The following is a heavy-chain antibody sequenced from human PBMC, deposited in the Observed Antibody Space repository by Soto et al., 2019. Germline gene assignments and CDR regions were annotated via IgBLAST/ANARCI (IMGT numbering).Heavy chain of an antibody. V-gene: IGHV1-3*01. D-gene: IGHD2-21*01. CDR2: IAAGNGNT. J-gene: IGHJ4*02. Sequence: VKVSCKTSGYTFTDYAILWVRQAPGQALEWLGWIAAGNGNTRFSQKFQGRVTITRDTSATTAYMELTSLRSEDTAVYYCAKGSRMWTPDYWGQGTLVTVSS. CDR1: GYTFTDYA. CDR3: AKGSRMWTPDY.